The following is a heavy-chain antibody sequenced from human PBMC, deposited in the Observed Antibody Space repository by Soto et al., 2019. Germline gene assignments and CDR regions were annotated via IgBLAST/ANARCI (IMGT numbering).Heavy chain of an antibody. V-gene: IGHV1-18*01. CDR2: ISAYNGNT. D-gene: IGHD6-19*01. CDR3: ARDRGVAPPVAGNTHYYYYMDV. CDR1: GYSFTNYG. Sequence: QDQLVQSGVEVKKPGASVKVSCKASGYSFTNYGITWVRQAPGQGFEWMGWISAYNGNTNYAQKFQGRVTMTTDASTSPAELELRSLRSDDTAVYYCARDRGVAPPVAGNTHYYYYMDVWGKGTTVTVSS. J-gene: IGHJ6*03.